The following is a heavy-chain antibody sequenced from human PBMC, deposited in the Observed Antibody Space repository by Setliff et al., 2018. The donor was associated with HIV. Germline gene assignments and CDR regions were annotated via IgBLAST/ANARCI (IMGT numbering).Heavy chain of an antibody. Sequence: PSETLSLTCTVSGGSMSGYYWNWIRQPAGKGLEWIGRIYSSGSTNHNPPLKSRVTMSVDTSKNQFPLKVTSVTAADTAVYYCARGAYPREFYFDSWGQGTLVTVSS. V-gene: IGHV4-4*07. CDR3: ARGAYPREFYFDS. J-gene: IGHJ4*02. D-gene: IGHD2-21*01. CDR2: IYSSGST. CDR1: GGSMSGYY.